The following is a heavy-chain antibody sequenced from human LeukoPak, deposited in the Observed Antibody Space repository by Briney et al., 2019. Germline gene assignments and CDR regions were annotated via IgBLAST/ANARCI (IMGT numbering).Heavy chain of an antibody. D-gene: IGHD2/OR15-2a*01. CDR2: MNPNSGNT. CDR3: ARARANFQEWFDP. V-gene: IGHV1-8*03. J-gene: IGHJ5*02. Sequence: GASVKVSCKASGYTFTSYDINWVRQATGQGLEWMGWMNPNSGNTGYAQKFQGRVTITRNTSISTAYMELSSLRSEDTAVYYCARARANFQEWFDPWGQGTLVTVSS. CDR1: GYTFTSYD.